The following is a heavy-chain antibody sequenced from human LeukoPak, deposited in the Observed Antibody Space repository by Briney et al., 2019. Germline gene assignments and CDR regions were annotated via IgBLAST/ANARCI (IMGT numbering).Heavy chain of an antibody. D-gene: IGHD2-2*01. CDR1: GGSFSGYY. CDR2: INHSGST. CDR3: ARGRVQLVPAAIGWFDP. J-gene: IGHJ5*02. V-gene: IGHV4-34*01. Sequence: SETLSLTCAVYGGSFSGYYWSWIRQPPGKGLEWIGEINHSGSTNYNPSLKSRVTISVDTSKNQFSLKLSSVTAADTAVYYCARGRVQLVPAAIGWFDPWGQETLVTVSS.